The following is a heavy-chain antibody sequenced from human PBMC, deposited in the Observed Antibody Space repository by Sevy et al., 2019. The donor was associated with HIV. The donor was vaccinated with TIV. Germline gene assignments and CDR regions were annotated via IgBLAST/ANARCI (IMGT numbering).Heavy chain of an antibody. CDR2: IKQDGSER. J-gene: IGHJ4*02. CDR1: GFTFSSYW. Sequence: GGSLRLSCAASGFTFSSYWLNWVRQAPGKGLEWVANIKQDGSERYYVDSVKGGFTISSDNAKNSLYLQMNSLRAEDTVVYYCARGSFCSSASGDSGGYHYWGQGTLVTVSS. D-gene: IGHD2-2*01. V-gene: IGHV3-7*01. CDR3: ARGSFCSSASGDSGGYHY.